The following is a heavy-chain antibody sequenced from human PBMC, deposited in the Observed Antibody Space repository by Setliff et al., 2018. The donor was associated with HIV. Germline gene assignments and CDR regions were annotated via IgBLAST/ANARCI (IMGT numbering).Heavy chain of an antibody. Sequence: ASVKVSCKASGYSFTTYGISWVRQAPGQGLEWVGWISVYNGQTLYAQKVQDRITVTMDIPKDTAYMELRGLTPDDTAVYYGARGHHFYWYFDLWGPGTLVTVSS. J-gene: IGHJ2*01. CDR3: ARGHHFYWYFDL. V-gene: IGHV1-18*01. CDR1: GYSFTTYG. CDR2: ISVYNGQT.